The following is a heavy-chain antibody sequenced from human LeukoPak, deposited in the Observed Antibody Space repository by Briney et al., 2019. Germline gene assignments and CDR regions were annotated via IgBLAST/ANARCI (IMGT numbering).Heavy chain of an antibody. J-gene: IGHJ4*02. CDR1: GYSFTSYW. CDR2: IYPGDSDT. Sequence: GESLKISCKGSGYSFTSYWIAWVRQMPGKGLEWMGDIYPGDSDTRYSPSFEGQVTISAAKSINSAYLQWSSLKASDTAMYYCTRAELLWFGDPFDYWGQGTLVTVSS. CDR3: TRAELLWFGDPFDY. V-gene: IGHV5-51*01. D-gene: IGHD3-10*01.